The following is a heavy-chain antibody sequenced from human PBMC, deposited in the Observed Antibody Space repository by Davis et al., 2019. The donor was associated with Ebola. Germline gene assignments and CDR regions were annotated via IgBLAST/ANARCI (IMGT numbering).Heavy chain of an antibody. CDR1: GFTFSAYS. Sequence: PGGSLRLSCAAFGFTFSAYSMNWVRQPPGKGLEWISYISSSSDTVYYADSVRGRFTIPRDNAKNSVYLQMTNLRDEDTAVYYCATLTTVTTWDYWGQGTLVTVSS. CDR2: ISSSSDTV. D-gene: IGHD4-17*01. J-gene: IGHJ4*02. V-gene: IGHV3-48*02. CDR3: ATLTTVTTWDY.